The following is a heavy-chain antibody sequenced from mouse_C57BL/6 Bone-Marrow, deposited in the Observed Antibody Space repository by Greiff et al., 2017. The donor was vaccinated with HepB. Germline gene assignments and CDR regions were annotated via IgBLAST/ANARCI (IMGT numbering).Heavy chain of an antibody. V-gene: IGHV14-4*01. D-gene: IGHD3-2*02. Sequence: VQLVESGAELVGPGASVTLSCTASGFNIKDDYMHRGKQRPEQGLGWIGGIDPENGDTEYAPKFQGKATITADTSSNTAYLQLSSLTSEDTAVYYCTTLQLTPEFAYWGQGTLVTVSA. CDR3: TTLQLTPEFAY. J-gene: IGHJ3*01. CDR1: GFNIKDDY. CDR2: IDPENGDT.